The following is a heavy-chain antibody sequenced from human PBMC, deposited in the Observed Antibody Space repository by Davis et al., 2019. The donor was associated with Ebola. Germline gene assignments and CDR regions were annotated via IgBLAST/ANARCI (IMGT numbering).Heavy chain of an antibody. D-gene: IGHD3-10*01. V-gene: IGHV5-51*01. Sequence: GESLKIPCKGSGYGFADYWIAWVRQPPGKGLEWMGIIYAGDSDSRYSPSFEGQVTISVDRSITTAYLQWRSLRASDTTVYYCARQESLYGWSDHWGQGTLVTVSS. J-gene: IGHJ4*02. CDR3: ARQESLYGWSDH. CDR2: IYAGDSDS. CDR1: GYGFADYW.